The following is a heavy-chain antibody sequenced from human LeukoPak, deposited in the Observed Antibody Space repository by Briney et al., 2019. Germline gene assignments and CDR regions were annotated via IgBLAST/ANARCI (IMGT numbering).Heavy chain of an antibody. J-gene: IGHJ4*02. V-gene: IGHV3-23*01. D-gene: IGHD6-13*01. Sequence: GGSLRLSCAVSGFTFNNYAMSWVRQAPGKGLEWVSAISGSGVTSYYADSVKGRFTISRDNPKNTLYLQMNSLRAEDTAVYYCAKNVAAGTPIDYWGQGTLVTVSS. CDR1: GFTFNNYA. CDR2: ISGSGVTS. CDR3: AKNVAAGTPIDY.